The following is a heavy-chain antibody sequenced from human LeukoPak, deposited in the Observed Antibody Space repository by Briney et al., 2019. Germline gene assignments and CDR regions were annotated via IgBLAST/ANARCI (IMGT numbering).Heavy chain of an antibody. CDR2: ISAYNGNT. CDR3: ARDRTRSGYDLNAFDI. CDR1: GYTFTSYG. V-gene: IGHV1-18*01. J-gene: IGHJ3*02. Sequence: ASVKVSCKASGYTFTSYGISWVRQAPGQGLEWMGWISAYNGNTNYAQKLQGRVTMTTDTSTSTAYMELRSLRSDDTAVYYCARDRTRSGYDLNAFDIWGQGTMVTVSS. D-gene: IGHD5-12*01.